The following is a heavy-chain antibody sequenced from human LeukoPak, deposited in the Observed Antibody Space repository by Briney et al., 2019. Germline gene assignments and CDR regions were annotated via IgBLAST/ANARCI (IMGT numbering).Heavy chain of an antibody. V-gene: IGHV7-4-1*02. J-gene: IGHJ3*02. CDR3: ARDRRDYDILTGYYFRDAFDI. CDR2: INTNTGNP. Sequence: ASVKVSCRASGYTFTSYAMNRVRQAPGQGLEWMGWINTNTGNPTYAQGFTGRFVFSLDTSVSTAYLQISSLKAEDTAVYYCARDRRDYDILTGYYFRDAFDIWGQGTMVTVSS. D-gene: IGHD3-9*01. CDR1: GYTFTSYA.